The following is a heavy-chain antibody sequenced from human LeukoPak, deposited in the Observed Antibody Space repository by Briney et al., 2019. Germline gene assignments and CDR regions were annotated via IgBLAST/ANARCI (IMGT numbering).Heavy chain of an antibody. CDR1: GGSISSYY. Sequence: SETLSLTCTVSGGSISSYYWSCIRQPPGKGLEWIGYIYYSGSTNYNPSLKSRVTISVDTSKNQFSLKLSSVTAADTAVYYCARHEWVATHGRGAPYQFDYWGQGTLVTVSS. J-gene: IGHJ4*02. D-gene: IGHD6-13*01. CDR3: ARHEWVATHGRGAPYQFDY. CDR2: IYYSGST. V-gene: IGHV4-59*08.